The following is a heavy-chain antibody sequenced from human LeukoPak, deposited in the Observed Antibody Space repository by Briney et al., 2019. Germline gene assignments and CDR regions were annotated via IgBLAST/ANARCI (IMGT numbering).Heavy chain of an antibody. V-gene: IGHV1-69*06. CDR1: GGTFSSYA. D-gene: IGHD6-19*01. Sequence: SVKVSCKASGGTFSSYAISWVRQAPGQGLEWMGGIIPIFGTANYAQKFQGRVTMTEDTSTDTAYMELSSLRSEDTAVYYCATVRGSIAVAGTFGWFDPWGQGTLVTVSS. CDR2: IIPIFGTA. J-gene: IGHJ5*02. CDR3: ATVRGSIAVAGTFGWFDP.